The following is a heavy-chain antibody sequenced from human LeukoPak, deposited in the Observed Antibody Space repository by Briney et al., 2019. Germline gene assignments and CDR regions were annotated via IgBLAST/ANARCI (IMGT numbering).Heavy chain of an antibody. V-gene: IGHV4-30-2*01. CDR3: ARGAQYSSSSPRLLFDY. D-gene: IGHD6-6*01. CDR1: GGSISSGGYY. Sequence: NPSETLSLTCTVSGGSISSGGYYWSWIRQPPGKGLEWIGYIYHSGSTYYNPSLKSRVTISVDRSKNQFSLKLSSVTAADTAVYYCARGAQYSSSSPRLLFDYWGQGTLVTVSS. CDR2: IYHSGST. J-gene: IGHJ4*02.